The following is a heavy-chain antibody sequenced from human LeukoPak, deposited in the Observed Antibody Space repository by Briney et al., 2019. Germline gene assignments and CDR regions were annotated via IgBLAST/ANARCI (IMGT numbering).Heavy chain of an antibody. Sequence: PSETLSLTCTVSGGSISSYYWSWIRQPPGKGLGWIGYIYYSGSTNYNPSLKSRVTISVDTSKNQFSLKLSSVTAADTAVYYCARLMVRGVTVWFDPWGQGTLVTVSS. CDR2: IYYSGST. J-gene: IGHJ5*02. D-gene: IGHD3-10*01. V-gene: IGHV4-59*01. CDR3: ARLMVRGVTVWFDP. CDR1: GGSISSYY.